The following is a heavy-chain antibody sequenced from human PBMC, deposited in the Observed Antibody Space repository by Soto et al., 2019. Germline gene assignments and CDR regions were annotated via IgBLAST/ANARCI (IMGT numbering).Heavy chain of an antibody. D-gene: IGHD5-18*01. Sequence: GSLRLSCAASGFTVSSNYMSWVRQAPGKGLEWVSVIYSGGSTYYADSVKGRFTISRDNSKNTLYLQMNSLRAEDTAVYYCARHEWDTAMVTPFDYWGQGTLVTVSS. J-gene: IGHJ4*02. CDR2: IYSGGST. V-gene: IGHV3-66*04. CDR3: ARHEWDTAMVTPFDY. CDR1: GFTVSSNY.